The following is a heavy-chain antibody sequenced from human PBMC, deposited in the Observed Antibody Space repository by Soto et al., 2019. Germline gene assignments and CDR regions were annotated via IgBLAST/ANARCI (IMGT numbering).Heavy chain of an antibody. V-gene: IGHV3-23*01. J-gene: IGHJ6*02. CDR2: ISGSGGST. CDR3: AKDQGYFGSGALGMDV. CDR1: GFTFSSYA. Sequence: ESGGALVQPGGSLRLSCAASGFTFSSYAMSWVRQPPGKGLGWVSTISGSGGSTYYADSVKGRFTISRDNSKNTLYLQMNSLRAEDTAVFYCAKDQGYFGSGALGMDVWGQGTTVTVSS. D-gene: IGHD3-10*01.